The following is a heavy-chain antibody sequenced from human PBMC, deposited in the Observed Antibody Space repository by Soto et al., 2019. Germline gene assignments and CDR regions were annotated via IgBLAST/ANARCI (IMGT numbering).Heavy chain of an antibody. CDR3: VRLNGGGDCFGNS. D-gene: IGHD2-21*02. V-gene: IGHV1-46*03. CDR1: GYTFTNYH. Sequence: ASVKVSCKASGYTFTNYHMHWVRQAPGQGLEWVGIINPSGGSTTYAQKFQGRVTMTRDTSTSTVYMELSSLRSDDTAVYYCVRLNGGGDCFGNSWGQGTLVTVSA. CDR2: INPSGGST. J-gene: IGHJ4*02.